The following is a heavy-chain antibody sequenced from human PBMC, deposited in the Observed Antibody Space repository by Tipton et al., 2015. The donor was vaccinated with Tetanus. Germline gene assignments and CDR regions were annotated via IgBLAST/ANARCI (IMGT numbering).Heavy chain of an antibody. D-gene: IGHD1-1*01. V-gene: IGHV5-51*01. CDR1: GYEFISYW. CDR3: AKVSAPGTIATGNFDY. Sequence: QLVQSGAEVKKPGESLRISCKASGYEFISYWIAWVRQMPGKGLEWMGVIYPADSDIRNSPSFQGQVTMSVDKSTSTAYLQWRSLKASDTATYYCAKVSAPGTIATGNFDYWGQGTPVTVSS. J-gene: IGHJ4*02. CDR2: IYPADSDI.